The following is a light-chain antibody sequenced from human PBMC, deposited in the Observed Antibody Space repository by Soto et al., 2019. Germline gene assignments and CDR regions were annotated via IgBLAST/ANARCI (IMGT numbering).Light chain of an antibody. CDR1: QSVSSSY. CDR2: GAS. J-gene: IGKJ4*01. V-gene: IGKV3-20*01. Sequence: EIVLTQSPGTLSLSPGERATLSCRASQSVSSSYLAWYQQKPGQAPRLLIYGASTRATAIPDRFSGSGSGTDISLTISRLEPEDFAVYYCHQYGSTPLTFGAGTKVEIK. CDR3: HQYGSTPLT.